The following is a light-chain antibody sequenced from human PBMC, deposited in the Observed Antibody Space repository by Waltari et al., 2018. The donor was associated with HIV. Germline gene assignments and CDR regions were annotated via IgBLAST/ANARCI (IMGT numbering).Light chain of an antibody. CDR1: QSISGY. CDR2: AAS. J-gene: IGKJ2*01. V-gene: IGKV1-39*01. Sequence: DIQMTQSPSSLSASVGDRVTITCRASQSISGYLNWYQQKPGKAPKILIYAASNLQSGVPSRFIGSASGTDFTLTISSLQPEDFASYYCQQSYRTPYTFGQGTKLEIK. CDR3: QQSYRTPYT.